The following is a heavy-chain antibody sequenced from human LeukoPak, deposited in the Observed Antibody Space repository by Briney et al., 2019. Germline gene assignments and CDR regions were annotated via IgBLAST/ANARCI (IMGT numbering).Heavy chain of an antibody. CDR1: GYTFTDYN. V-gene: IGHV1-69-2*01. Sequence: GATVKISCRHSGYTFTDYNMHWVQQAPGKGIEWMGRIDPEDGQTIYGETFRGRVTISADKSKDTFYMELTNVTSDDAAVYYCARVTWLLQVDYWGQGTQVTVSS. J-gene: IGHJ4*02. CDR3: ARVTWLLQVDY. CDR2: IDPEDGQT. D-gene: IGHD5-12*01.